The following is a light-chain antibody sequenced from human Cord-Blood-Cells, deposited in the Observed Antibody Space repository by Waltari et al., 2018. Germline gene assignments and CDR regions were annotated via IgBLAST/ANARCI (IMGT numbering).Light chain of an antibody. J-gene: IGLJ2*01. CDR1: SSDVGGSNY. CDR2: DVS. V-gene: IGLV2-11*01. Sequence: QSALTQPRSVSGSPGQSVTISCTATSSDVGGSNYVSWYQQHPGKAPKLMIYDVSKRPSGVPDRFSGSKSGNTASLTISGLQAEDEADYYCCSYAGSYTYVVFGGGTKLTVL. CDR3: CSYAGSYTYVV.